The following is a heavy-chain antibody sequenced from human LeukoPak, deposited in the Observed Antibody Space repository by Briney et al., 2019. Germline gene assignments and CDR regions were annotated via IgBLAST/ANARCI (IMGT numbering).Heavy chain of an antibody. D-gene: IGHD5-12*01. CDR1: GFTFSSYG. V-gene: IGHV3-30*18. CDR3: AKGDSAYDLFGHIDY. CDR2: ISYDGVNR. Sequence: GGSLRLSCAASGFTFSSYGMHWVRQAPGKGLEWVAVISYDGVNRYYSDSVKGRFTISRDNSKTTLYLQMNSLRPEDTAVYYCAKGDSAYDLFGHIDYWGQGTLVTVSS. J-gene: IGHJ4*02.